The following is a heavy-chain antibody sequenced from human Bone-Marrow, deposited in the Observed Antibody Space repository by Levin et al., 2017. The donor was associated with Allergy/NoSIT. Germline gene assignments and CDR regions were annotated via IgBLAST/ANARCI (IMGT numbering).Heavy chain of an antibody. J-gene: IGHJ5*02. V-gene: IGHV3-30*04. Sequence: PGESLKISCAASGFTFSSYAMHWVRQAPGKGLEWVAVISYDGSNKYYADSVKGRFTISRDNSKNTLYLQMNSLRAEDTAVYYCATRSGYSSGWSNWFDPWGQGTLVTVSS. CDR1: GFTFSSYA. D-gene: IGHD6-19*01. CDR3: ATRSGYSSGWSNWFDP. CDR2: ISYDGSNK.